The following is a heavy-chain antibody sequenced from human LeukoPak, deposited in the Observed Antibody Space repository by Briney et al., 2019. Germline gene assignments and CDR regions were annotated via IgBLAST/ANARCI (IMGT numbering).Heavy chain of an antibody. Sequence: SETLSLTCTVSGGSISSYYCSWIRQPTGKGLEWIGYIYYSGSTNYNPSLKSRVTISVDTSKNQFSLKLSSVTAADTAVYYCARAPDCGGDCYAGYYYYYGMDVWGQGTTVTVSS. CDR1: GGSISSYY. D-gene: IGHD2-21*02. CDR3: ARAPDCGGDCYAGYYYYYGMDV. CDR2: IYYSGST. J-gene: IGHJ6*02. V-gene: IGHV4-59*01.